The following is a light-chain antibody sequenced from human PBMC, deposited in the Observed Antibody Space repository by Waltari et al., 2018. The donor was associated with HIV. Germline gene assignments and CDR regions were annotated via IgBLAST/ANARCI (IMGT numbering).Light chain of an antibody. CDR1: QSVRTY. V-gene: IGKV3-11*01. CDR3: QQRSKWLT. CDR2: DAS. Sequence: EIVLTQSPVTLSLSPGERATLSCSASQSVRTYLAWYQQKPGQAPRLLIYDASNRATGIPARFSGSGSGTDFTITISSLEPEDFAVYYCQQRSKWLTFGGGTKVEIK. J-gene: IGKJ4*01.